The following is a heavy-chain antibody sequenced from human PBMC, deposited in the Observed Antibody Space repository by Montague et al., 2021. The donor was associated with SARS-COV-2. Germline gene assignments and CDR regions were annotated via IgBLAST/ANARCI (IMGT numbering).Heavy chain of an antibody. CDR2: ISLSGRT. V-gene: IGHV4-34*01. CDR1: GVSFSDDF. Sequence: ETLSLTCGVYGVSFSDDFWTWIRQSPEKGLEWIGEISLSGRTNYNPSLNNRVTISLDTSRKQFSLNLNSVTAADTAIYYCARDFERGGNFDYWGQGILVTVSS. D-gene: IGHD3-16*01. CDR3: ARDFERGGNFDY. J-gene: IGHJ4*02.